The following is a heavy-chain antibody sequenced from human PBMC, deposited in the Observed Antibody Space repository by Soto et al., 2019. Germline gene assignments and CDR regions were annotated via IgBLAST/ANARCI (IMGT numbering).Heavy chain of an antibody. CDR2: SRNKANSYST. CDR3: ARFSGSYTRGLDY. CDR1: GFTFSDHY. D-gene: IGHD1-26*01. Sequence: EVQLVESGGGLVQPGGSVRLSCAASGFTFSDHYMDWVRQARGKGLEWVGRSRNKANSYSTEYAASVKGRFTISRDESKNSLYLQMNSLKTEDTAVYYCARFSGSYTRGLDYWGQGTLVTVPS. V-gene: IGHV3-72*01. J-gene: IGHJ4*02.